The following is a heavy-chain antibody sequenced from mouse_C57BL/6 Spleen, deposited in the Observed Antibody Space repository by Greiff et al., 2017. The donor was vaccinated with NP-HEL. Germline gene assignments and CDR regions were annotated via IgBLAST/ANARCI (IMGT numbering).Heavy chain of an antibody. J-gene: IGHJ4*01. D-gene: IGHD1-1*01. CDR3: ARRGITTVVGAMDY. V-gene: IGHV1-42*01. CDR1: GYSFTGYY. CDR2: INPSTGGT. Sequence: VQLKESGPELVKPGASVKISCKASGYSFTGYYMNWVKQSPEKSLEWIGEINPSTGGTTYNQKFKAKATLTVDKSSSTAYMQLKSLTSEGSAVYYCARRGITTVVGAMDYWGQGTSVTVSS.